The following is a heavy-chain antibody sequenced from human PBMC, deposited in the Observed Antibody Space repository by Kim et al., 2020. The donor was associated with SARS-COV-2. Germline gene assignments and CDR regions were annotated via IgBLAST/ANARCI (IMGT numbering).Heavy chain of an antibody. CDR1: GGSISSYY. Sequence: SETLSLTCTVSGGSISSYYWSWVRQPPGKGLEWIGYIYYSGTTNYNPSLKSRVTISVDTSKSQFSLKLTSVTAADTAVYFCAGLASCGGDCYSPRPYNWFDPWGQGTLVTVSS. V-gene: IGHV4-59*01. J-gene: IGHJ5*02. D-gene: IGHD2-21*02. CDR2: IYYSGTT. CDR3: AGLASCGGDCYSPRPYNWFDP.